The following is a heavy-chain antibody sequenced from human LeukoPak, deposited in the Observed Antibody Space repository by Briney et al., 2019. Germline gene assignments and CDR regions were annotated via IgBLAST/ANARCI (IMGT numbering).Heavy chain of an antibody. Sequence: GGSLRLSCAASGFTFRNYGMQWVRQAPGKGLEWVAVISYEASTTYYADSVKGRFTISRDNSKNTLSLQMNGLRPEDTAVYYCAKEGPGNYYSAYFDSWGQGTLVTASS. CDR1: GFTFRNYG. CDR3: AKEGPGNYYSAYFDS. CDR2: ISYEASTT. D-gene: IGHD1-26*01. V-gene: IGHV3-30*18. J-gene: IGHJ4*02.